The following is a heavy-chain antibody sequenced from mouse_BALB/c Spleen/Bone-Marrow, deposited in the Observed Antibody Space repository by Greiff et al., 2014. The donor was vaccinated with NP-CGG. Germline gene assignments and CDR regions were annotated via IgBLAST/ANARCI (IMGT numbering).Heavy chain of an antibody. J-gene: IGHJ3*01. Sequence: VQLQQSGPELVKPGASVKISCKASGYSFTGYYMYWVKQRHGKSLEWIGRVNPNNGDISYNQKFKGKAILTVDKSSSTAYMELRSLTAEYSAGDYCARATATGFAYWGQGTLVTVSA. D-gene: IGHD1-2*01. CDR1: GYSFTGYY. CDR2: VNPNNGDI. V-gene: IGHV1-26*01. CDR3: ARATATGFAY.